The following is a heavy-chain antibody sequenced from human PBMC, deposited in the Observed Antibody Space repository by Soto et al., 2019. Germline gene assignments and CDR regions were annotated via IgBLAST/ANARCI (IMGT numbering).Heavy chain of an antibody. V-gene: IGHV3-53*02. J-gene: IGHJ1*01. CDR1: GFTVSSNS. CDR2: IYADGGT. CDR3: ARDKSILGAPFQD. Sequence: EVELVETGGGLIQPGGSLRLSCAVSGFTVSSNSMSWVRQAPGKGLEWVSLIYADGGTYYGDSVKGRFTISRDTSKNTVSLQMTGLRADDTAVYYCARDKSILGAPFQDWGQGTLVTVSS. D-gene: IGHD3-16*01.